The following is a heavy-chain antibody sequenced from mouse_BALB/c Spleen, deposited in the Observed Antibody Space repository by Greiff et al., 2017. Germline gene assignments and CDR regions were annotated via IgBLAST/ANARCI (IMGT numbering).Heavy chain of an antibody. Sequence: QVQLQQPGAELVKPGASVKMSCKASGYTFTSYNMHWVKQTPGQGLEWIGAIYPGNGDTSYNPKFKGKATLTADKSSSTAYMQLSSLTSEDSAVYYSARGDRYFDYWGQGTTLTVSS. CDR3: ARGDRYFDY. V-gene: IGHV1-12*01. CDR1: GYTFTSYN. CDR2: IYPGNGDT. J-gene: IGHJ2*01. D-gene: IGHD2-14*01.